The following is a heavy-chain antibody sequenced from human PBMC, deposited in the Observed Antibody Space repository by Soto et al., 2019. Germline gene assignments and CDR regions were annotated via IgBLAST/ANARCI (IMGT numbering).Heavy chain of an antibody. CDR2: IVVGSGNT. D-gene: IGHD6-13*01. CDR1: GFTFTSSA. J-gene: IGHJ6*02. Sequence: SVKVSCKASGFTFTSSAVQWVRQARGQRLEWIGWIVVGSGNTNYAQKFQERVTITRDMSTSTAYMELSSLRSEDTAVYYCAADRSAIAAAATAMVYYYYGMDVWGQGTTVTVSS. CDR3: AADRSAIAAAATAMVYYYYGMDV. V-gene: IGHV1-58*01.